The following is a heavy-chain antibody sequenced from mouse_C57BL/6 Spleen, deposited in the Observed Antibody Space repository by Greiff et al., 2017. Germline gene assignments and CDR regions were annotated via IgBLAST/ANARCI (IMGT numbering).Heavy chain of an antibody. CDR1: GYSITSGYY. D-gene: IGHD1-1*01. CDR2: ISYDGSN. V-gene: IGHV3-6*01. J-gene: IGHJ2*01. CDR3: ASTTVGPYYFDY. Sequence: EVQLQQSGPGLVKPSQSLSLTCSVTGYSITSGYYWNWIRQFPGNKLEWMGYISYDGSNNYNPSLKNRISITRDNSKNQFFLKLNSVTTEDTATYYCASTTVGPYYFDYWGQGTTLTVSA.